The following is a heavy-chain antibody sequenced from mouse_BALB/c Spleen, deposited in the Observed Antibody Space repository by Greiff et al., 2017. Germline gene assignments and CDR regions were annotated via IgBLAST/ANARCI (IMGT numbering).Heavy chain of an antibody. CDR1: GYAFTNYL. J-gene: IGHJ4*01. D-gene: IGHD2-10*01. V-gene: IGHV1-54*01. CDR2: INPGSGGT. Sequence: QVQLQQSGAELVRPGTSVKVSCKASGYAFTNYLIEWVKQRPGQGLEWIGVINPGSGGTNYNEKFKGKATLTADKSSSTAYMQLSSLTSDDSAVYFCARGGAYYGNYNAMDYWGQGTSVTVSS. CDR3: ARGGAYYGNYNAMDY.